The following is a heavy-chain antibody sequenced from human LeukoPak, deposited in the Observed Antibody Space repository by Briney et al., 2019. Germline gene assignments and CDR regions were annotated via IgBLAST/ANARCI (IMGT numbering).Heavy chain of an antibody. CDR2: INPAGTET. Sequence: RAGGSLRLSCAASGFTFSAYWMTWVRQAPGTGLEWVANINPAGTETYYVDPVKGRFTISRDNAKNLLYLQMNSLRAEDTAVYYCARFGYVAAVDLWGQGTLVTVSS. V-gene: IGHV3-7*01. CDR3: ARFGYVAAVDL. D-gene: IGHD2-15*01. J-gene: IGHJ4*02. CDR1: GFTFSAYW.